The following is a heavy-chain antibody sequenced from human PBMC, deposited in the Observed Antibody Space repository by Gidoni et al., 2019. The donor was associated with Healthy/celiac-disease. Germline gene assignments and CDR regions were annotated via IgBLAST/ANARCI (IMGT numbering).Heavy chain of an antibody. CDR3: ARDRIGAGIGGFDY. V-gene: IGHV3-48*02. CDR1: GFTFGSYS. D-gene: IGHD6-13*01. J-gene: IGHJ4*02. CDR2: ISSSGSTI. Sequence: EVQLVESGGGLVQPGGYLRLSCAASGFTFGSYSMNWVRQAPGKGLEWFSYISSSGSTIYYADSVKGRFTISRDNAKNSLHLHMNSLRDEDTAVYYCARDRIGAGIGGFDYWGQGTLVTVSS.